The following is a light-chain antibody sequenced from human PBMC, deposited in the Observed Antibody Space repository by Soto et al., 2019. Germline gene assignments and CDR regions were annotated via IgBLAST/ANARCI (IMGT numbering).Light chain of an antibody. CDR1: ESVSRS. V-gene: IGKV3-15*01. CDR2: GAS. Sequence: EIVLTQSPVTLSVSPGERATVSCRASESVSRSLAWYQQKPGQAPRLLIYGASTSSTGVPGRFSGSGSGTPFTPPITSRLSEDVAVYYCQQYQDWPPITFGPGTKVDFK. CDR3: QQYQDWPPIT. J-gene: IGKJ3*01.